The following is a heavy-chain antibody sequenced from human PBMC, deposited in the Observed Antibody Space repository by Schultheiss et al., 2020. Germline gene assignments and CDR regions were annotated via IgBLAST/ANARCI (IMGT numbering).Heavy chain of an antibody. CDR1: GWSFSGYY. V-gene: IGHV4-34*01. J-gene: IGHJ5*02. CDR2: ISDNGRT. Sequence: SDTLSLTCAVYGWSFSGYYWSWIRQPPGKGLEWIGEISDNGRTNYNPSLKSRVTISVDKSKKQFSLKLSSVTAADTAVYYCAGGERCNSSGSDCHWFDPWGQGNLVTVS. D-gene: IGHD3-10*01. CDR3: AGGERCNSSGSDCHWFDP.